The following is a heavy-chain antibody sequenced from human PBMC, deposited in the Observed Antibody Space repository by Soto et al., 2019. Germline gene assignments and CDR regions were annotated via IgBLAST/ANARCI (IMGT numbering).Heavy chain of an antibody. CDR2: ISGSGNTI. V-gene: IGHV3-23*01. J-gene: IGHJ4*02. D-gene: IGHD2-2*03. Sequence: GGSLRPSCATSGFTFSTNAMGWVRQAPGMGLEFVSLISGSGNTIYYADSVKGRFTISRDNSMNTVSLQMNSLRAEDTAVYYCAKVGYDTFGYYLRSFDCWGQGTLVTVSS. CDR1: GFTFSTNA. CDR3: AKVGYDTFGYYLRSFDC.